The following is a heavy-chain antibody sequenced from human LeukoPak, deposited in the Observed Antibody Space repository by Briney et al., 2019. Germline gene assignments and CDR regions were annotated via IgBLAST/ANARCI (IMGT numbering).Heavy chain of an antibody. V-gene: IGHV3-7*01. J-gene: IGHJ5*02. CDR3: AREMNSFDL. CDR1: GFTFSSFW. CDR2: IRQDGRDK. Sequence: GGSLRLSCAASGFTFSSFWISWVCQAPGKGLEWVANIRQDGRDKDYVDSVRGRFTISRDNAKNSLYLQMNSLRAEDTAVYYCAREMNSFDLWGRGTLVTVSS.